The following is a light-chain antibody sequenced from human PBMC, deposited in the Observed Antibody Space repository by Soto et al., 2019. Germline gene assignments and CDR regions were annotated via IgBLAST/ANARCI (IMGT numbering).Light chain of an antibody. V-gene: IGKV1-39*01. CDR2: AAS. CDR1: QSISSY. Sequence: DLQMTQSPSSLSASVGDRVTITCRASQSISSYLNWYQHKPGKAPKLLIYAASSLQTGVPSRFSGSRSGTDFALTISSPQRDDFATYYCQQTDSFPRTFGQGTKVDIK. J-gene: IGKJ1*01. CDR3: QQTDSFPRT.